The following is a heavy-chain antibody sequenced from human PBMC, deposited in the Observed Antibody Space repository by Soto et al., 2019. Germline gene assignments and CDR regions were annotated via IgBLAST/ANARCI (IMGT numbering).Heavy chain of an antibody. V-gene: IGHV3-30-3*01. J-gene: IGHJ6*02. Sequence: GGSLRLSCAASGFTFRSYAMHWVRQAPGKGLKRVAVISHDGSNKFYRDYVKGRFTISRDNSKNTLYLQINSLRYEDTAVYYCARGDREDIAVVIGVRPGEYGVDVWGQGTTVTVSS. CDR2: ISHDGSNK. CDR3: ARGDREDIAVVIGVRPGEYGVDV. D-gene: IGHD2-15*01. CDR1: GFTFRSYA.